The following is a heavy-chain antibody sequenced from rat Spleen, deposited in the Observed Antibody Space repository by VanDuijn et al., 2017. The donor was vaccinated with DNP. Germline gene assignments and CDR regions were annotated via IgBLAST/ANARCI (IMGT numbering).Heavy chain of an antibody. Sequence: QVQLKESGPGLVQPSQTLSLPCTVSGFSFTSYGVSWVGQPPGKGLEWIGAIWSGGSTDYNSALKSRLSNSRDTSKSQVILKMDSLQTEDTAVYSCARFPPGYYSYREWYFDFWGPGIMVTVSS. CDR2: IWSGGST. CDR3: ARFPPGYYSYREWYFDF. CDR1: GFSFTSYG. D-gene: IGHD1-2*01. J-gene: IGHJ1*01. V-gene: IGHV2-16*01.